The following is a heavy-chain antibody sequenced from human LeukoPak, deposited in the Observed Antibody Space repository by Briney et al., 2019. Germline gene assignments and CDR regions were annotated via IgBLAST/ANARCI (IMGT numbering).Heavy chain of an antibody. CDR1: GFTFSSYA. J-gene: IGHJ4*02. CDR2: ISYDGSNK. V-gene: IGHV3-30-3*01. CDR3: ARSRRGSYNIGY. Sequence: GGSLRLSCAASGFTFSSYAMHWVRQAPGKGLEWVAVISYDGSNKYYADSVKGRFTISRDNSKNTLYLQMNSLRGEDTAVYYCARSRRGSYNIGYLGRGTLVSV. D-gene: IGHD1-26*01.